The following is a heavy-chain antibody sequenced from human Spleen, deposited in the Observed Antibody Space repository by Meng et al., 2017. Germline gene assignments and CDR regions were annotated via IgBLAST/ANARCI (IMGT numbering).Heavy chain of an antibody. J-gene: IGHJ4*02. V-gene: IGHV1-46*01. CDR1: GYTFTSYY. CDR2: INPSGGST. Sequence: ASVKVSCKASGYTFTSYYMHWVRQAPGQGLEWMGIINPSGGSTSYAQKFQGRVTMTGDTSISTAYMELSGLRSDDTAMYYCARDEDISAAGKLVGDDWGQGTLVTVSS. D-gene: IGHD6-25*01. CDR3: ARDEDISAAGKLVGDD.